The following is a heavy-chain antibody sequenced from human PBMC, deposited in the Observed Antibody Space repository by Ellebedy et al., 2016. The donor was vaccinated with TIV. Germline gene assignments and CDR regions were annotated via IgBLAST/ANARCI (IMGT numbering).Heavy chain of an antibody. D-gene: IGHD1-26*01. CDR2: TNPSGTST. CDR3: AGSGSVSYQFES. CDR1: GSTFSTYY. J-gene: IGHJ4*02. V-gene: IGHV1-46*01. Sequence: AASVKVSCKASGSTFSTYYFHWARQAPGQGLEWMGITNPSGTSTRYEQSFQDRMTMTWDTSTTTLYMDLRSLRSDDTALYFCAGSGSVSYQFESWGQGTLVTVSS.